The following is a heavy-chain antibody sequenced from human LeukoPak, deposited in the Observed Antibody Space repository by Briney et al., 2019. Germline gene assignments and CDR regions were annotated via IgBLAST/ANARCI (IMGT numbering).Heavy chain of an antibody. J-gene: IGHJ4*02. CDR2: ISGSGGST. CDR1: GFTFSSYA. CDR3: AKDIPKRIRYSYGQIGFDY. D-gene: IGHD5-18*01. V-gene: IGHV3-23*01. Sequence: TGGSLRLSCAASGFTFSSYAMSWVRQAPGKGLEWVSAISGSGGSTYYADSVKGRFTISRDNSKNTLYLQMNSLRAEDTAVYYCAKDIPKRIRYSYGQIGFDYWGQGTLVTVSS.